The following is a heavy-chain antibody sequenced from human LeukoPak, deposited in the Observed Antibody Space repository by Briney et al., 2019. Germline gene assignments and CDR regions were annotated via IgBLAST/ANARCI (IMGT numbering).Heavy chain of an antibody. D-gene: IGHD3-22*01. CDR2: IYHSGST. CDR3: ARVPRPYYYDSSGYFDY. CDR1: GGSISSGGYS. V-gene: IGHV4-30-2*05. Sequence: SETLSLTCTVSGGSISSGGYSWSRIRQPPGEGLEWIGYIYHSGSTYYNPSLKSRVTISVDTSKNQFSLKLSSVTAADTAVYYCARVPRPYYYDSSGYFDYWGQGTLVTVSS. J-gene: IGHJ4*02.